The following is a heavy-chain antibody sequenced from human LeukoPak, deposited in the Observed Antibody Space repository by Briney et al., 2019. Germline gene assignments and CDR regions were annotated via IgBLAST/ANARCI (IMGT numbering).Heavy chain of an antibody. Sequence: GASVKVSCKASGYTFTSYGISWVRQAPGQGLEWMGWISAYNGNTNYAQKLQGRVTMTTDTSTSTAYMEPRSLRSDDTAVYYCARDPGPRTWIQLWADYYGMDVWGQGTTVTVSS. CDR1: GYTFTSYG. J-gene: IGHJ6*02. CDR3: ARDPGPRTWIQLWADYYGMDV. V-gene: IGHV1-18*01. D-gene: IGHD5-18*01. CDR2: ISAYNGNT.